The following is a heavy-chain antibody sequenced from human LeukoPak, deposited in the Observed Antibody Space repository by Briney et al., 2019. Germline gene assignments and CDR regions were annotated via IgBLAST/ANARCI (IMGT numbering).Heavy chain of an antibody. CDR3: ARGRCSSTSCLIDS. CDR1: GFTFSSYS. CDR2: IRYDGSNK. Sequence: GGSLRLSCAASGFTFSSYSMNWVRQAPGKGLEWVAFIRYDGSNKYYADSVKGRFTISRDNSKNTLFLQITSLRPEDTAVYYCARGRCSSTSCLIDSWGQGTLVTVSS. J-gene: IGHJ4*02. D-gene: IGHD2-2*01. V-gene: IGHV3-30*02.